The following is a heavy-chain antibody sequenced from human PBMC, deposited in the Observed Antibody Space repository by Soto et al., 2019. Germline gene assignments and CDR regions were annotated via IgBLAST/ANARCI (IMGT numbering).Heavy chain of an antibody. CDR2: IFYTGYT. V-gene: IGHV4-59*11. Sequence: SETLSLTCTASGGSISDHYWSWIRPPPVQVLEWIGYIFYTGYTTYNPSPKSLATISLDTSRNQFSLRLSSVTAADTAVYYCAREQGEWFGALLPHRWLDPWSQGTLVTVSS. CDR3: AREQGEWFGALLPHRWLDP. J-gene: IGHJ5*02. CDR1: GGSISDHY. D-gene: IGHD3-10*01.